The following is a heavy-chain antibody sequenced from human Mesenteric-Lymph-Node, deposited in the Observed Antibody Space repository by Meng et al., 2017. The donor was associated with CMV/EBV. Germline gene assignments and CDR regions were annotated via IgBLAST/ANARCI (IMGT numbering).Heavy chain of an antibody. Sequence: GGSLRLSCKGSGYTFTTYWIAWVRQMPGKGLEWMGVIYPSDSDTRYSPSFQGQVTISADKFIDTAYLRWTSLKASDTAMYYCARGLGTQFSDDPWGQGTLVTVSS. J-gene: IGHJ5*02. CDR1: GYTFTTYW. D-gene: IGHD3-16*01. CDR3: ARGLGTQFSDDP. V-gene: IGHV5-51*01. CDR2: IYPSDSDT.